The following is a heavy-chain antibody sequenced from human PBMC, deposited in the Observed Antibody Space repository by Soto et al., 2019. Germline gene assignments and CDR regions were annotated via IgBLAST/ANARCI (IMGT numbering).Heavy chain of an antibody. D-gene: IGHD3-22*01. J-gene: IGHJ4*02. Sequence: VGSLRLSCAASGFTFSSYAMSWVRQAPGKGLEWVSAISGSGGSTYYAGSVKGRFTISRDNSKNTLYLQMNSLRAEDTAVYYCAKAAVRDYYDSSGYYPDYWGQGTLVTVSS. V-gene: IGHV3-23*01. CDR2: ISGSGGST. CDR3: AKAAVRDYYDSSGYYPDY. CDR1: GFTFSSYA.